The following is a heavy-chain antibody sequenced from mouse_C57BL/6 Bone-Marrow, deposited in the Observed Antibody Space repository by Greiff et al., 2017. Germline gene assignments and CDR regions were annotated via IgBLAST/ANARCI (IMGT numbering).Heavy chain of an antibody. CDR3: ARGRWLLNAMDY. V-gene: IGHV1-81*01. D-gene: IGHD2-3*01. CDR2: IYPRSGNT. J-gene: IGHJ4*01. Sequence: QVQLKQSGAELARPGASVKLSCKASGYTFTSYGISWVKQRTGQGLEWIGEIYPRSGNTYYNEKFKGKATLTADKSSSTAYMVLRSLTSEDSAVYFCARGRWLLNAMDYWGQGTSVTVSS. CDR1: GYTFTSYG.